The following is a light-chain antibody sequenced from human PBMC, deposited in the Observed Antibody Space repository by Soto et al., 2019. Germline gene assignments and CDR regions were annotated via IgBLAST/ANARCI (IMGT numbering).Light chain of an antibody. CDR1: SSDVGGYNY. Sequence: SVLPQPASVSGSPGQSINISCTGTSSDVGGYNYVSWYQHHPGKAPKLVIYDVSNRPSGVSNPFSGSKSGNTASLTISGLQPEDEADYYCSSYTTSNTRQIVFGTGTKVTVL. CDR3: SSYTTSNTRQIV. V-gene: IGLV2-14*03. CDR2: DVS. J-gene: IGLJ1*01.